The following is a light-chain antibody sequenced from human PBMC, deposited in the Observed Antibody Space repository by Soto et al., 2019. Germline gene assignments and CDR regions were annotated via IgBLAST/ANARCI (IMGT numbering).Light chain of an antibody. CDR2: KAS. Sequence: DIQMTQSPSTLSGSVGDRVTITCRASQTISSWLAWYQQKPGKAPKLLIYKASTLKSGVLSRFSGSGSGTEFTLAISSLQPDDFATYDCQHYNSYSEAFGQGTKVERK. V-gene: IGKV1-5*03. CDR1: QTISSW. J-gene: IGKJ1*01. CDR3: QHYNSYSEA.